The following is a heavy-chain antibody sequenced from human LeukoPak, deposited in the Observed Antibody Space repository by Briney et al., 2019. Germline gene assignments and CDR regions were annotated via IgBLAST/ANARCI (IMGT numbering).Heavy chain of an antibody. CDR1: GYTLTELS. Sequence: ASVKVSCKVSGYTLTELSMHWVRQAPGKGLEWMGGFDPEDGETIYAQKFQGRVTMTEDTSTDTAYMELSSLRSEDTAVYYCATSKGPWFGSDSYYYYGMDVWGKGTTVTVSS. D-gene: IGHD3-10*01. J-gene: IGHJ6*04. CDR2: FDPEDGET. CDR3: ATSKGPWFGSDSYYYYGMDV. V-gene: IGHV1-24*01.